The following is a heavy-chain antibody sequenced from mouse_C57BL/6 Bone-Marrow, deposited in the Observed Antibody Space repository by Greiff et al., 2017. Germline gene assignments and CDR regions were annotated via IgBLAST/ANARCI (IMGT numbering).Heavy chain of an antibody. CDR2: ISYDGSN. CDR3: ARDDYDDYYYAMDY. Sequence: DVKLQESGPGLVKPSQSLSLTCSVTGYSITSGYYWNWIRQFPGNKLEWMGYISYDGSNNYNPSLKNRISITRDTSKNQFFLKLNSVTTEDTATYYCARDDYDDYYYAMDYWGQGTSVTVSS. CDR1: GYSITSGYY. D-gene: IGHD2-4*01. V-gene: IGHV3-6*01. J-gene: IGHJ4*01.